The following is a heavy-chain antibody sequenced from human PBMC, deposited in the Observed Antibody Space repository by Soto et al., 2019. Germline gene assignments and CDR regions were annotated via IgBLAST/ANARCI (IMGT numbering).Heavy chain of an antibody. J-gene: IGHJ4*02. CDR3: ARVPHYYDGSGYYFRFDY. D-gene: IGHD3-22*01. Sequence: GGSLRLSCAVSGFTFNNYWMSWVRQAPGKGLEWVANIKQDESEKYYVDSVKGRFTVSRDNAKNSLYLQMNSLRADDTAVYYCARVPHYYDGSGYYFRFDYWGQGTLVTVSS. V-gene: IGHV3-7*01. CDR1: GFTFNNYW. CDR2: IKQDESEK.